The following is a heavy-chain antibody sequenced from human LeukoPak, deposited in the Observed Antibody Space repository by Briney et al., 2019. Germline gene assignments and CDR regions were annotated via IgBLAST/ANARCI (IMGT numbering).Heavy chain of an antibody. D-gene: IGHD3-10*01. V-gene: IGHV1-8*01. CDR1: GYSFITYD. J-gene: IGHJ4*02. CDR3: ARGRRGGYYYGSGSVLCY. CDR2: MNPNSGNT. Sequence: ASVKVSCKASGYSFITYDVNWVRQATGQGPEWMGWMNPNSGNTGYAQKFQGRVTMTRNTSISTAYMELSSLRSEDTAVYYCARGRRGGYYYGSGSVLCYWGQGTLVTVSS.